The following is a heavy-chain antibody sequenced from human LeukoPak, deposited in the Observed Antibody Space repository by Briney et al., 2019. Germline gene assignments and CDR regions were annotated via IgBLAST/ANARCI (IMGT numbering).Heavy chain of an antibody. D-gene: IGHD3-3*01. CDR2: MRTTADNYAT. CDR3: ARRDGSGYYPLDY. CDR1: GFTFSGSI. V-gene: IGHV3-73*01. J-gene: IGHJ4*02. Sequence: PGGSLRLSCAASGFTFSGSIIHWVRQASGKGLEWVGRMRTTADNYATAYAASVKGRFTISRDDSKKTAYLQMNSLKTEDTAVYYCARRDGSGYYPLDYWGQGFLVTVSS.